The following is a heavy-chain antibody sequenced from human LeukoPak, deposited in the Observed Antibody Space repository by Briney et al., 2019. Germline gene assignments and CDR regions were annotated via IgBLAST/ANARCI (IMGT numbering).Heavy chain of an antibody. CDR2: ISAYNGNT. J-gene: IGHJ6*03. CDR1: GYTFTSYG. V-gene: IGHV1-18*01. Sequence: GASVKVSCKASGYTFTSYGISWVRQAPGQGLEWMGWISAYNGNTNYAQKLQGRVTMTTDTSTSTAYMELRSLRSDDTAVYYCARLVYGSGSYYNYYYYYMDVWGKGTTVTVSS. CDR3: ARLVYGSGSYYNYYYYYMDV. D-gene: IGHD3-10*01.